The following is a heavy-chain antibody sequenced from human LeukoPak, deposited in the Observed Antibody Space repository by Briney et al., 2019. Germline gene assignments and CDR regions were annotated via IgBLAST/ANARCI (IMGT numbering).Heavy chain of an antibody. D-gene: IGHD1-26*01. CDR2: ISSDGGST. V-gene: IGHV3-64*04. CDR3: AREERVGATSGAFDI. CDR1: GFTFSTYA. J-gene: IGHJ3*02. Sequence: GGSLRLSCSASGFTFSTYAMHWVRQAPGKGLEYVSAISSDGGSTYYADSVKGRFTISRDNSKNTLYLQMNSLRAEDTAVYYCAREERVGATSGAFDIWGQGTMVTVSS.